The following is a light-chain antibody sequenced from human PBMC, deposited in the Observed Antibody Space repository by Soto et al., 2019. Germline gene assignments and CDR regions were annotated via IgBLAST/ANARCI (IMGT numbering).Light chain of an antibody. CDR3: SSFTISSTWV. J-gene: IGLJ3*02. Sequence: QSALTQPASVSWSPGQSITISCTGTNSDVGGLNYVSWYQHHPGNAPKLIIYEVSYRPSGVSDRFSGSKSDNTASLTISGLQTDDEADYYCSSFTISSTWVFGGGTKLTVL. CDR2: EVS. V-gene: IGLV2-14*01. CDR1: NSDVGGLNY.